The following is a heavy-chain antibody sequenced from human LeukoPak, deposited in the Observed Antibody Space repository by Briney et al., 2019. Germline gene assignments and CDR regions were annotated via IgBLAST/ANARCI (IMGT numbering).Heavy chain of an antibody. V-gene: IGHV4-30-2*01. CDR2: IYHSGST. J-gene: IGHJ4*02. D-gene: IGHD6-19*01. CDR1: GGSISSGGYY. Sequence: SQTLSLTCTVSGGSISSGGYYWSWIRQPPGKGLEWIGYIYHSGSTYYNPSLKSRVTISVDRSKNQFSLKLSSVTAADTAVYYCARSPLPVAGQYYFDYWGQGTLVTVSS. CDR3: ARSPLPVAGQYYFDY.